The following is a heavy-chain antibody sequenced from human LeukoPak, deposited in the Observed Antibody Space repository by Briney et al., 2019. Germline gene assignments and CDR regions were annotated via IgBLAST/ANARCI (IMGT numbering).Heavy chain of an antibody. D-gene: IGHD3-22*01. Sequence: QPGGSLILSCAASGFTFSSYAMSWVRQAPGKGLEWVSAISGSGGSTYYADSGKGRFTISRDNSKNTLYLQMNSLRAEDTAVYYCAKDNYYDSSGYPASFDYWGQGTLVTVSS. CDR1: GFTFSSYA. J-gene: IGHJ4*02. V-gene: IGHV3-23*01. CDR2: ISGSGGST. CDR3: AKDNYYDSSGYPASFDY.